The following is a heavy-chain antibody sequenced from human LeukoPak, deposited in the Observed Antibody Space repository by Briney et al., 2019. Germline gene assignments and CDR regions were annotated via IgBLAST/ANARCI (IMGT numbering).Heavy chain of an antibody. V-gene: IGHV7-4-1*02. J-gene: IGHJ6*03. CDR1: GYTFTYYG. D-gene: IGHD2-15*01. Sequence: ASVTVSCKASGYTFTYYGVNWVRQAPGQGLECLGGINTNTGNPTYAQGLTGRVVFSLETSVSTAYLQISGLKADDTAIYYCARSRRVVVPSTLNSADYYYYYMVIWGKGTTVAVSS. CDR2: INTNTGNP. CDR3: ARSRRVVVPSTLNSADYYYYYMVI.